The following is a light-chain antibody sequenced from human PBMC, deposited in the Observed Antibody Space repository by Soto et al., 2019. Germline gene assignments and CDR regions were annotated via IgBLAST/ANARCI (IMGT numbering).Light chain of an antibody. J-gene: IGLJ2*01. CDR2: GNS. V-gene: IGLV1-40*01. CDR3: QSYDSNLSVV. Sequence: QAVVRQPPSVSGAPGQRVTISCTGSSSNIGAGYDVHWYQQLPGTAPKLLIYGNSNRPSGVPDRFSGSKSGTSASLAITGLQAEDEADYYCQSYDSNLSVVFGGGTKLTVL. CDR1: SSNIGAGYD.